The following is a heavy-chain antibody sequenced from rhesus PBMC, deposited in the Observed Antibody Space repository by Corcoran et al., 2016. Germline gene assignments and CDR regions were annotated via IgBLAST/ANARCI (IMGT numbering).Heavy chain of an antibody. CDR1: GGPLSSNY. V-gene: IGHV4-173*01. CDR3: ARDGPYSYSLDY. D-gene: IGHD5-12*01. CDR2: ISGSGGRT. Sequence: QVQLQESGPGLVKPSETLSLTCAVSGGPLSSNYWSWIRQPPGKGLEWIGRISGSGGRTDYNPSLKSRVTISTDTSKNQFSLKLSSVTAADTAVYYCARDGPYSYSLDYWGQGVLVTVSS. J-gene: IGHJ4*01.